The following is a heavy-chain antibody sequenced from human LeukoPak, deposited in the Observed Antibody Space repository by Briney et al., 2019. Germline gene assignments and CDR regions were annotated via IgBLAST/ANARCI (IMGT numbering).Heavy chain of an antibody. CDR2: INPSGGST. CDR1: GYTFTSYY. D-gene: IGHD3-9*01. J-gene: IGHJ4*02. V-gene: IGHV1-46*01. CDR3: ARAGGADILTGSHFDY. Sequence: ASVKVSCKASGYTFTSYYMHWVRQAPGQGLEWMGIINPSGGSTSYAQKFQGRVTMTRDTSTSTVYMELSSLRSEDTAVYYCARAGGADILTGSHFDYWGQGTLVTVSS.